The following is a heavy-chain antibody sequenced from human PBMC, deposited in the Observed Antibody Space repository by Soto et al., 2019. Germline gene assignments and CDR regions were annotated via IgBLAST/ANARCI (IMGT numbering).Heavy chain of an antibody. V-gene: IGHV4-39*01. CDR1: GGSISSSSYY. D-gene: IGHD4-17*01. J-gene: IGHJ4*02. Sequence: PSETLSLTCTVSGGSISSSSYYWGWIRQPPGKGLEWIGSIYYSGSTYYNPSLKSRVTISVDTSKNQFSLKLSSVTAADTAVYYCARHGHDTTVVTTYFDYWGQGTLVTVS. CDR2: IYYSGST. CDR3: ARHGHDTTVVTTYFDY.